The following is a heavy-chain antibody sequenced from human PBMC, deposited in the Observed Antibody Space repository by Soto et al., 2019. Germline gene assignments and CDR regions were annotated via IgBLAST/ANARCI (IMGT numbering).Heavy chain of an antibody. CDR1: GYTXXXXX. V-gene: IGHV1-18*01. Sequence: VKKPGASVKVXXKASGYTXXXXXISWVRQAPGQGLEWMGWISAYNGNTNYAQKLQGRVTMTTDTATSTAYMELRSLRSDDTAVYYCARDGRVLLADYWGQGTLVTVSS. D-gene: IGHD2-15*01. CDR2: ISAYNGNT. CDR3: ARDGRVLLADY. J-gene: IGHJ4*02.